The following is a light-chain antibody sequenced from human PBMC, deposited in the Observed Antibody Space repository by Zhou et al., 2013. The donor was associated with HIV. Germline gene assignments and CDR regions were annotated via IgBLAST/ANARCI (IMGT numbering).Light chain of an antibody. V-gene: IGKV3-11*01. CDR1: QSVSTS. CDR2: DAS. J-gene: IGKJ2*01. CDR3: QQYDTWPS. Sequence: EIVLTQSPATLSLSPGERATLSCRASQSVSTSLAWFQHKPGQAPRLLIYDASSRATGIPTRFSGSGSGTDFTLTISSLEPEDFVVYYCQQYDTWPSFGQGTKLQIK.